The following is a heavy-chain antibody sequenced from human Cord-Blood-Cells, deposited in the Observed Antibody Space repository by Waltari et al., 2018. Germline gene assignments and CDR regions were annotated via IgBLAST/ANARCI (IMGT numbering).Heavy chain of an antibody. CDR2: FIPIFGPA. CDR1: GGTFSSYA. V-gene: IGHV1-69*01. D-gene: IGHD3-3*01. J-gene: IGHJ3*02. CDR3: ACPEYDDVWSGYYALDI. Sequence: QVQLVQSGAAVKKPGSSVKVSCKASGGTFSSYAISWVRQAPGQGLEWMGGFIPIFGPAMSAQNSQGRVTITADQSTSTAYMELSSLRSEDTAVYYCACPEYDDVWSGYYALDIWGQGTMVTVSS.